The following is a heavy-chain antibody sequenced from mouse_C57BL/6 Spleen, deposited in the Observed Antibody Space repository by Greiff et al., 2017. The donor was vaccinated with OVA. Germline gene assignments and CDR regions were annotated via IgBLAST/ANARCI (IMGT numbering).Heavy chain of an antibody. J-gene: IGHJ2*01. V-gene: IGHV5-17*01. CDR3: AGGYFDY. CDR2: ISSGSSTI. Sequence: EVQLQQSGGGLVKPGGSLKLSCAASGFTFSDYGMHWVRQAPEKGLEWVAYISSGSSTIYYADTVKGRFTISRDNAKNTLFLQMTSLRSEDTAMYYCAGGYFDYWGQGTTLTVSS. CDR1: GFTFSDYG.